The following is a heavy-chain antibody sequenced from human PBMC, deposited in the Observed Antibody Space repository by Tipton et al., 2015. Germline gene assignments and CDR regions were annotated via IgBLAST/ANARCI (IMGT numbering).Heavy chain of an antibody. J-gene: IGHJ6*02. CDR1: GGTFDSHV. V-gene: IGHV1-69*01. CDR2: IIPVFGIV. Sequence: QLVQSGAEVQKPGSSVKVSCKASGGTFDSHVIHWVRQAPGQGLEWMGGIIPVFGIVNYAQKFKGRVTMTADESTSTAYLQLTSLRSEDTAVYYCARDLEHGMDVWGHGTTVTVSS. D-gene: IGHD5-24*01. CDR3: ARDLEHGMDV.